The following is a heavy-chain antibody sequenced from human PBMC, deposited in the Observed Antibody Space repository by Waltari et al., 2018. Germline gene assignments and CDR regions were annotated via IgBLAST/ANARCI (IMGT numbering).Heavy chain of an antibody. J-gene: IGHJ5*02. Sequence: QMQLVESGGGVVQPGGSLRLSCRGAEFNFNNDAMQWVRQAPGKGLEWVALISYHGSNKYYADSVRGRFGISRDTSKNTVDLQMDSVRHEDTAVYFCARGRSADGYITDLWGQGTLVTVSS. CDR1: EFNFNNDA. CDR3: ARGRSADGYITDL. D-gene: IGHD5-12*01. CDR2: ISYHGSNK. V-gene: IGHV3-30*09.